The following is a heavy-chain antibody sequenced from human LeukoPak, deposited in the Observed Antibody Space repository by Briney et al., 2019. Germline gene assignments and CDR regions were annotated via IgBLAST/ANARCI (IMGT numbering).Heavy chain of an antibody. CDR1: GFTFSSYA. Sequence: GGSLRLSCAASGFTFSSYAMSWVRQAPGKGLEWVSAISGSGGSTYYADSVKGRFTISRDNSKNTLYLQMNSLRAEDTAVYYCAKCSGVVPAARIWFDPWGQGTLVTASS. J-gene: IGHJ5*02. D-gene: IGHD2-2*01. V-gene: IGHV3-23*01. CDR2: ISGSGGST. CDR3: AKCSGVVPAARIWFDP.